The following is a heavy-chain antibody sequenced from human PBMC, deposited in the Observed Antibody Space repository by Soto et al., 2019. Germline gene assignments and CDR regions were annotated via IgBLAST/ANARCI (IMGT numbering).Heavy chain of an antibody. V-gene: IGHV3-53*01. CDR1: GFTVSSNY. CDR2: IYTGGST. Sequence: EVQLVESGGGLIQPGGSLRLSCAASGFTVSSNYMSWVRQAPGKGLEWVSVIYTGGSTSYAASVKGRFTISRDNSKTTGYPQTNSLRAEDTAVYYCARDLERDSNQHWGQGTLVTVSS. CDR3: ARDLERDSNQH. D-gene: IGHD4-4*01. J-gene: IGHJ1*01.